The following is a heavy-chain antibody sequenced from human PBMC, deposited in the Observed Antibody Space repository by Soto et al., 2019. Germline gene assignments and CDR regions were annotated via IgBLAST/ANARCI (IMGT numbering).Heavy chain of an antibody. CDR2: VDPNGGGS. CDR3: ATWVDYGDFEGFDF. J-gene: IGHJ4*02. D-gene: IGHD4-17*01. Sequence: ASVKVSCKTSGYSFTDYKLHWVRQAPGQGLEWMGWVDPNGGGSNSAQKFQGSVTMTWDTSIATAYLDLTRLTTNDTATYFCATWVDYGDFEGFDFWGQGTLVTGSS. CDR1: GYSFTDYK. V-gene: IGHV1-2*04.